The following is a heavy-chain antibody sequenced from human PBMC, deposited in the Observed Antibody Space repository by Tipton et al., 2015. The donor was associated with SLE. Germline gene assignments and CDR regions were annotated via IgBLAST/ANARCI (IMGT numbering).Heavy chain of an antibody. CDR3: ARGATKATAAGSYWYFDL. CDR1: GGSISTYF. J-gene: IGHJ2*01. CDR2: IYTSGST. Sequence: TLSLTCTVSGGSISTYFWSWIRQPAGKGLEWIGRIYTSGSTNYNPSLKSRVTMSVDTSKNQFSLRLSSVTAADTAVYYCARGATKATAAGSYWYFDLWGRGTLVTVSS. V-gene: IGHV4-4*07. D-gene: IGHD6-13*01.